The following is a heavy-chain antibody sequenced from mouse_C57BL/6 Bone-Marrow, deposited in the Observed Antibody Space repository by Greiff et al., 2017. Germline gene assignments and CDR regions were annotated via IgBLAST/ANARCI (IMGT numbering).Heavy chain of an antibody. J-gene: IGHJ4*01. CDR1: GYTFTDYY. D-gene: IGHD1-1*01. CDR3: ARSGGTTGVDY. V-gene: IGHV1-26*01. Sequence: EVQLQQSGPELVKPGASVKISCKASGYTFTDYYMNWVKQSHGKSLEWIGDINPNNGGTSYNQKLKGQATLTVDKSSSTAYMELRSLTSEDAAVYYCARSGGTTGVDYGGQGTSVTVSS. CDR2: INPNNGGT.